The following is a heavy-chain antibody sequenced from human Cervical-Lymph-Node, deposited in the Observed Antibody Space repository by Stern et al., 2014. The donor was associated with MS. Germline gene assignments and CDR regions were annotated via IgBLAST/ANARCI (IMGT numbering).Heavy chain of an antibody. CDR1: GFPFSSYA. V-gene: IGHV3-23*04. Sequence: EVQLVQSGGGLVQPGGSLRLSCAASGFPFSSYAMRWVRQAPGKGLEWVSAISGSGGSTYYADSVKGRFTISRDNSKNTLYLQMNSLRAEDTAVYYCAKARVRILDYYYGMDVWGQGTTVTVSS. CDR2: ISGSGGST. CDR3: AKARVRILDYYYGMDV. J-gene: IGHJ6*02. D-gene: IGHD1-1*01.